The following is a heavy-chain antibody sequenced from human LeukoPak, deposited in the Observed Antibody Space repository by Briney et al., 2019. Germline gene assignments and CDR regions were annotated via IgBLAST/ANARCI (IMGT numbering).Heavy chain of an antibody. CDR2: IYHSGST. CDR1: GGSFSGYY. V-gene: IGHV4-34*01. J-gene: IGHJ3*02. Sequence: KPSETLSLTCAVYGGSFSGYYWSWIRQPPGKGLEWIGYIYHSGSTYYNPSLKSRVTISVDRSKNQFSLKLSSVTAADTAVYYCARDLGAFDIWGQGTMVTVSS. CDR3: ARDLGAFDI.